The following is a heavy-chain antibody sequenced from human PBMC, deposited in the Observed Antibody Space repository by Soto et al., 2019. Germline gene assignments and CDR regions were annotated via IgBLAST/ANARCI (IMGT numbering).Heavy chain of an antibody. D-gene: IGHD3-9*01. V-gene: IGHV3-23*01. CDR2: ISGSGGST. CDR1: GFTFSSYA. CDR3: AKEPSLRYFDLTWRGNWFDP. Sequence: GGSLRLSCAASGFTFSSYAMSWVRQAPGKGLEWVSAISGSGGSTYYADSVKGRFTISRDNSKNTLYLQMNSLRAEDTAVYYCAKEPSLRYFDLTWRGNWFDPWGQGTLVTVSS. J-gene: IGHJ5*02.